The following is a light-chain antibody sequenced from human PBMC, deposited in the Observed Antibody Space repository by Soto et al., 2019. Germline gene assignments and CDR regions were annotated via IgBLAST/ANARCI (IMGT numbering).Light chain of an antibody. CDR2: AAS. J-gene: IGKJ1*01. CDR1: QGISNY. V-gene: IGKV1-27*01. CDR3: QKYNSAPWT. Sequence: DIQMPQSPSSLSASVGDRVTITCRASQGISNYLAWYQQKPGKVPKLLIFAASTLQSGVPSRFSGSGSGTDFALTISSLQPEDVATYYCQKYNSAPWTFGQGTKVEMK.